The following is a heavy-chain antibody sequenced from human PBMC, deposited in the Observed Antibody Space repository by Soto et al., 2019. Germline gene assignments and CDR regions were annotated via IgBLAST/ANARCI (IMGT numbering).Heavy chain of an antibody. D-gene: IGHD3-10*01. Sequence: PSETLSLTCTVSGGSISSYYWSWIRQPPGKGLEWIGYIYYSGSTNYNPSLKSRVTISVDTSKNQFSLKLSSVTAADTAVYYCARGLLFGYWGQGTLVTVSS. CDR2: IYYSGST. J-gene: IGHJ4*02. CDR1: GGSISSYY. CDR3: ARGLLFGY. V-gene: IGHV4-59*01.